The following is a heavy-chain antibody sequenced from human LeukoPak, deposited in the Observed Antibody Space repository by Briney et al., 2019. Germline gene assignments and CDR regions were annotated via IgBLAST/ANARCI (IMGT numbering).Heavy chain of an antibody. CDR1: GGSISSISSNNYH. CDR3: ATLRVGSGWYDY. V-gene: IGHV4-39*01. J-gene: IGHJ4*02. Sequence: SETLSLTCIVSGGSISSISSNNYHWGWIRQPPGKGLEWIGSIYYSGSTYYNPSLKSRITISVDTSKNQFSLKLSSVTAADTAVYYCATLRVGSGWYDYWGQGTLVTVSS. CDR2: IYYSGST. D-gene: IGHD6-19*01.